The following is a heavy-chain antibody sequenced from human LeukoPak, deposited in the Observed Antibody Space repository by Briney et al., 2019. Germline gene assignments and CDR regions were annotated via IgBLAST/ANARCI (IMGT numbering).Heavy chain of an antibody. CDR1: GFTFSSYA. V-gene: IGHV3-23*01. Sequence: GGTLGLSCAASGFTFSSYAMSWVRQAPGKGLEWVSAVSGGGRTTFYADSVKGRFIISRDDSKNTLFLQMNSLRAEDTAVYYCAKGGIALVRGSFDYWGQGTLVTVSS. J-gene: IGHJ4*02. D-gene: IGHD3-10*01. CDR2: VSGGGRTT. CDR3: AKGGIALVRGSFDY.